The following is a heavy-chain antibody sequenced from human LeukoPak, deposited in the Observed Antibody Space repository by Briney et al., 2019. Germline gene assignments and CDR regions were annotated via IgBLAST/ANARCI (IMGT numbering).Heavy chain of an antibody. CDR2: ITGNGGST. CDR3: AKDSANWMYYFDY. J-gene: IGHJ4*02. CDR1: GFTFSSYA. D-gene: IGHD1-20*01. Sequence: GGSLRLSCAASGFTFSSYAMSWVRQAPGKGLEWASAITGNGGSTYYADSVKGRFTISRDNFKNTLYLQVNSLRADDTAVYYCAKDSANWMYYFDYWGQGTLVTVSS. V-gene: IGHV3-23*01.